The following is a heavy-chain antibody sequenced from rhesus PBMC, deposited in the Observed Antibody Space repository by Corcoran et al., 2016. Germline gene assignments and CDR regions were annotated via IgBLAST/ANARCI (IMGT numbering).Heavy chain of an antibody. V-gene: IGHV2-152*01. J-gene: IGHJ4*01. CDR2: IYWDDGK. CDR1: GFSLTTSGVG. Sequence: QVTLKESGPALVKPTQTLTLTCPLSGFSLTTSGVGVGWIRQPPGKALGWLSRIYWDDGKRYSTSLKSRLTISKDTSKNQVVLTMTNMDPMDTATYYGARGSGSGWAGFDYWGQGVLVTVSS. D-gene: IGHD6-31*01. CDR3: ARGSGSGWAGFDY.